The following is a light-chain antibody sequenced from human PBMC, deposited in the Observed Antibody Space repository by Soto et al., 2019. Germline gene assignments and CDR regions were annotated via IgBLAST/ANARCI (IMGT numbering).Light chain of an antibody. CDR1: SFDVDDYNS. J-gene: IGLJ1*01. V-gene: IGLV2-14*01. CDR2: EVN. CDR3: SLYTTSSTPSYV. Sequence: QSVLTQPASVSGPPGQSITISCTGTSFDVDDYNSVSSYQQPPGKAPKLIIYEVNNRPSGVSNRFSGSNSDNTASLTISGLQAEDEADYYCSLYTTSSTPSYVFXTGTKVTVL.